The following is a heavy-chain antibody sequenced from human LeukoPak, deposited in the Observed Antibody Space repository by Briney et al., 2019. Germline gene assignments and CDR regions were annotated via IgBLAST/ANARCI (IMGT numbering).Heavy chain of an antibody. Sequence: GGSLRLSCADSGFTFSSYSMNWVHQAPGKGLEWVSSISSSSSYIYYADSVKGRFTISRDNAKNSLYLQMNSLRAEDTAVYYCARVIADTARAFDYWGQGTLVTVSS. V-gene: IGHV3-21*01. CDR1: GFTFSSYS. D-gene: IGHD5-18*01. J-gene: IGHJ4*02. CDR2: ISSSSSYI. CDR3: ARVIADTARAFDY.